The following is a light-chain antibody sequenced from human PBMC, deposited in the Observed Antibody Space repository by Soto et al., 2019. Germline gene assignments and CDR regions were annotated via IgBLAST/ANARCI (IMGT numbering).Light chain of an antibody. CDR3: QQFYNWPRT. V-gene: IGKV3-15*01. Sequence: EIVMRQSPGTLSVSPGERATHSCRASQSVSSNLAWYQQKPGQAPRLLIYGASTRATGIPARFSGSGSETEFTLTISSLQSEDFAVYYCQQFYNWPRTFGQGTKVDIK. CDR2: GAS. J-gene: IGKJ1*01. CDR1: QSVSSN.